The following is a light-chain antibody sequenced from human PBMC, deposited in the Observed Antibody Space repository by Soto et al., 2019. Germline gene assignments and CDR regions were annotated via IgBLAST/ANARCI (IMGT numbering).Light chain of an antibody. CDR2: EVT. V-gene: IGLV2-8*01. CDR3: SSYAGSPYYV. CDR1: SSDVGGYNY. Sequence: QSALTQPPCASGSPGQSVTISCTGTSSDVGGYNYVSWYLQHPGTAPKLLIYEVTKRPSGVPDRFSGSKSGNTASLTVSGLQAEDEADYYCSSYAGSPYYVFGTGTKLTVL. J-gene: IGLJ1*01.